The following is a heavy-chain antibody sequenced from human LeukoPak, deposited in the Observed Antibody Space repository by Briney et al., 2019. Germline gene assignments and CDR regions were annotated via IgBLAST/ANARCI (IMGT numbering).Heavy chain of an antibody. CDR3: ARARVHDYGGNSGGDYYYYMDV. CDR2: IIPIFGTA. V-gene: IGHV1-69*05. CDR1: GGTFSSYA. J-gene: IGHJ6*03. Sequence: SVKVSCKASGGTFSSYAISWVRQAPGQGLEWMGGIIPIFGTANYAQKFQGRVTITTDESTSTAYMELSSLRSEDTAVFYCARARVHDYGGNSGGDYYYYMDVWGKGTTVTVSS. D-gene: IGHD4-23*01.